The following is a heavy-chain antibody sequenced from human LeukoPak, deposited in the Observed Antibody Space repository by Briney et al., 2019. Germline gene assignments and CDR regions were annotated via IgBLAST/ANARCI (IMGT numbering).Heavy chain of an antibody. D-gene: IGHD3-10*01. J-gene: IGHJ4*02. CDR1: GFTFSSYG. V-gene: IGHV3-30*18. CDR3: AKQWSTMVRGVTTLIDY. Sequence: GGSLRLSCAASGFTFSSYGMHWVRQAPGKGLEWVAVISYDGSNKYYADSVKGRFTISRDNSKNTLYLQMNSLRAEDTAVYYCAKQWSTMVRGVTTLIDYWGQGTLVTVSS. CDR2: ISYDGSNK.